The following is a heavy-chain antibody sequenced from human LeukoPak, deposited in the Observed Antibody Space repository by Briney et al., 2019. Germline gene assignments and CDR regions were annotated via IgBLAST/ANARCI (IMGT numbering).Heavy chain of an antibody. D-gene: IGHD3-22*01. V-gene: IGHV4-59*01. J-gene: IGHJ4*02. CDR1: GSSISSYY. CDR3: ARVGSGYTFDY. Sequence: SETLSLTCTVSGSSISSYYWSWIRQPPGKGLEWIGYIYHRGSTNYNPSLKSRVTISVDTSKNQFSLKLSSVTAADTAVYYCARVGSGYTFDYWGQGTLVTASS. CDR2: IYHRGST.